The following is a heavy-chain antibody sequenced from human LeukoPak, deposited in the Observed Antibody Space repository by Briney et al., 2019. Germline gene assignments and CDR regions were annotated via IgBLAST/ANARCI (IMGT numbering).Heavy chain of an antibody. D-gene: IGHD1-20*01. CDR3: STYNWNDSDAFDI. CDR1: GGSISSYY. V-gene: IGHV4-59*13. J-gene: IGHJ3*02. CDR2: IYYSGST. Sequence: SETLSLTCTVSGGSISSYYWSWIRKPPGKGLEWIGYIYYSGSTNYNPSLKSRVTISVDTSKNQFSLKLSSVTAADTAVYYCSTYNWNDSDAFDIWGQGTMVTVSS.